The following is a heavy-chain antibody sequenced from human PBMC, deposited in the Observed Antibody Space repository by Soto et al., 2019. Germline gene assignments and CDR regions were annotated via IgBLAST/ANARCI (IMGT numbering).Heavy chain of an antibody. CDR2: ISYDGSNK. Sequence: QVQLVESGGGGVQPGRSLRLSCAASRFTFSNYGMHWVRQTPGKGLEWVAVISYDGSNKYYADSVKGRFTISRDNSKNTLYLQMNSLRAEDTAVYYCVKGGYHYFDYWGQGTLVTVSS. V-gene: IGHV3-30*18. D-gene: IGHD5-12*01. CDR3: VKGGYHYFDY. J-gene: IGHJ4*02. CDR1: RFTFSNYG.